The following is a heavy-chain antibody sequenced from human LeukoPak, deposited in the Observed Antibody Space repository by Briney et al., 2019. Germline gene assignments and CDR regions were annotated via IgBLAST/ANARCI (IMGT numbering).Heavy chain of an antibody. Sequence: GESLKISCRSSGFSFTSYWIGWVRQMPGKGLEWVGIIYPGDSDTRYSPSFQGQVTISADRSISTAYLQWSSLKASDTAMYYCARHDSRFDYWGQGTLVTVSS. CDR3: ARHDSRFDY. J-gene: IGHJ4*02. V-gene: IGHV5-51*01. CDR1: GFSFTSYW. CDR2: IYPGDSDT. D-gene: IGHD2-21*01.